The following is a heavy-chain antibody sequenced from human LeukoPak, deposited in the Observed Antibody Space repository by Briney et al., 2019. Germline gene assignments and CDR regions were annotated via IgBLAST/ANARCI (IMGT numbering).Heavy chain of an antibody. V-gene: IGHV3-33*06. D-gene: IGHD1-26*01. J-gene: IGHJ5*02. Sequence: PGGSLRLSCAASGFTFSSYGMHWVRQAPGKGLEWVAVIWYDGSNKYYAASVKGRFTISRDNSKTTLYLQMNSLSAEDTAVYYCAKDLGVGHNWFDPWGQGTLVTVSS. CDR2: IWYDGSNK. CDR3: AKDLGVGHNWFDP. CDR1: GFTFSSYG.